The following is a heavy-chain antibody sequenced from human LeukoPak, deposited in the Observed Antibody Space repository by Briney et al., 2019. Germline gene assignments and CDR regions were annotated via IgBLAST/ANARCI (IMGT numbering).Heavy chain of an antibody. Sequence: PSETLSLTCTVSGGSISSNGYYWAWFRQPPGKGLEWIGSIYYSGGTYYNPSLKSRVTISIDTSKNQFSLKLSSVTAADTAVYYCARDRVEMATDAFDIWGQGTMVTVSS. D-gene: IGHD5-24*01. CDR1: GGSISSNGYY. CDR2: IYYSGGT. J-gene: IGHJ3*02. CDR3: ARDRVEMATDAFDI. V-gene: IGHV4-39*07.